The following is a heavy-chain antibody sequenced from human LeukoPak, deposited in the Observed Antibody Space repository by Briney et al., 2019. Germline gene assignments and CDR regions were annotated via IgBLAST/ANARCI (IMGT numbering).Heavy chain of an antibody. Sequence: ASVKVSCKASGYTFTSYGISWVRQAPGQGLEWMGWISAYNGNTNYAQKLQGRVTMTTDTSTSTAYMELRSLRSDDTAVYYCARDPFYGDYDSYYYYGMDVWGQGTTVTVSS. V-gene: IGHV1-18*01. CDR1: GYTFTSYG. CDR2: ISAYNGNT. J-gene: IGHJ6*02. CDR3: ARDPFYGDYDSYYYYGMDV. D-gene: IGHD4-17*01.